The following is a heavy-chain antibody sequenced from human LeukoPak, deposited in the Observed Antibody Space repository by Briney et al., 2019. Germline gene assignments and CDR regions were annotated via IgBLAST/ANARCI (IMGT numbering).Heavy chain of an antibody. CDR2: INHSGST. J-gene: IGHJ6*03. D-gene: IGHD3-3*01. Sequence: NSSETLSLTCAVYGGSFSGYYWSWIRQPPGKGLEWIGEINHSGSTNYNPSLKSRVTISVDTSKNQFSLKLSSVTAADTAVYYCARDSYYDFWSGYYRDYYYYMDVWGKGTTVAVSS. V-gene: IGHV4-34*01. CDR1: GGSFSGYY. CDR3: ARDSYYDFWSGYYRDYYYYMDV.